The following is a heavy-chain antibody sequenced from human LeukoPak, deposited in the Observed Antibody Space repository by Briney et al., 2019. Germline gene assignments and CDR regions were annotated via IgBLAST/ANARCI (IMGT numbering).Heavy chain of an antibody. Sequence: SETLSLTCSVSDGSINSYYWNWIRRPPGKGLEWIGYIYYSGNTNYSPSLKSRVTMSVDTSKNLFSLKVSSVTAADTAVYYCARGRSNYYGMDVWGQGTTVTVSS. CDR1: DGSINSYY. D-gene: IGHD1-26*01. CDR2: IYYSGNT. J-gene: IGHJ6*02. CDR3: ARGRSNYYGMDV. V-gene: IGHV4-59*01.